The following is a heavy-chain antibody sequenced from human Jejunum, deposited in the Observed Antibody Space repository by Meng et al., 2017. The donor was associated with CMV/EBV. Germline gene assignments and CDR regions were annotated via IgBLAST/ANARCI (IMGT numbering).Heavy chain of an antibody. Sequence: WSWIRQSPSRGLEWLGRVYYRSKWLSHYAVSVKSRITITPDTSRNHLSLQLKSVTPEDTAVYFCARDRKLVGATTAFHVNYGRDVWGQGTPVTVSS. D-gene: IGHD1-26*01. CDR2: VYYRSKWLS. CDR3: ARDRKLVGATTAFHVNYGRDV. V-gene: IGHV6-1*01. J-gene: IGHJ6*02.